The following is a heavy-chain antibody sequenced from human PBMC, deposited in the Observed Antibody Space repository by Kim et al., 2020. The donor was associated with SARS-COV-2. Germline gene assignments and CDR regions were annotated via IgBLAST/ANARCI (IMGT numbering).Heavy chain of an antibody. CDR1: GFTFSSYT. V-gene: IGHV3-21*01. CDR3: ARDCDGSTSCLQY. D-gene: IGHD2-2*01. J-gene: IGHJ1*01. CDR2: VASATSRR. Sequence: GGSLRLSCAASGFTFSSYTLNWVRQAPGKGLEWVSAVASATSRRYYADSVQGRFAISRDNDKKTVYLQMSDLRDEYSGVYFCARDCDGSTSCLQYWGQGTLVTVSS.